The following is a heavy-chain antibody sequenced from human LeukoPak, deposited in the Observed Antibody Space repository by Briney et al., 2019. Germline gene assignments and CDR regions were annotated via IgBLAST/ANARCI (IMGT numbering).Heavy chain of an antibody. J-gene: IGHJ4*02. CDR2: INHSGST. D-gene: IGHD5-18*01. Sequence: SETLSLTCAVSGGSISSGGYYWSWIRQPPGKGLERIGEINHSGSTNYNPSLKSRVTISVDTSKNQFSLKLSSVTAADTAVYYCASYTAGGGGLDYWGQGTLVTVSS. CDR3: ASYTAGGGGLDY. CDR1: GGSISSGGYY. V-gene: IGHV4-34*01.